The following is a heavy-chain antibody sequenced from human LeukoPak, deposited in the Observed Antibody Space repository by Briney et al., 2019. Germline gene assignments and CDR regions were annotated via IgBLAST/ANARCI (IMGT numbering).Heavy chain of an antibody. CDR3: ARSSSGYYYDAGY. Sequence: PSETLSLTCTVSGGSISSYYWSWIRQPPGKGLEWIGYIYYSWSTNYNPSPKSRVTISVDTSKNQFSLKLSSVTAADTAVYYCARSSSGYYYDAGYWGQGTLVTVSS. J-gene: IGHJ4*02. CDR2: IYYSWST. CDR1: GGSISSYY. D-gene: IGHD3-22*01. V-gene: IGHV4-59*01.